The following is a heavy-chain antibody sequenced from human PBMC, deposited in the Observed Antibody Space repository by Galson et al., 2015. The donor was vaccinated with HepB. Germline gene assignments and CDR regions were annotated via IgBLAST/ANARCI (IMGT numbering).Heavy chain of an antibody. V-gene: IGHV3-7*03. D-gene: IGHD3-22*01. J-gene: IGHJ4*02. Sequence: SLRLSCAASGFTFSSYWMSWVRQAPGKGLEWVANIKQDGSERYYVDSAKGRFTISRDNAKNSLYLQMNSLRAEDTAVYYCASEYYYDSSGYYNYFDYWGQGTLVTVSS. CDR1: GFTFSSYW. CDR2: IKQDGSER. CDR3: ASEYYYDSSGYYNYFDY.